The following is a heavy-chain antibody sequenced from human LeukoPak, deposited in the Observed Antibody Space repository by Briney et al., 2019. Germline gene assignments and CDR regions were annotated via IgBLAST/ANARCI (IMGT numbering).Heavy chain of an antibody. CDR2: INPNSGGT. Sequence: GASVKVSCKASGYTFTGYYMHWVRQAPGQGLEWMGWINPNSGGTNYAQKFQGRVTMTRDTSISTAYMELSRLRSDDTAVYYCARPRRGSIAARGTFDYWGQGTLVTVSS. J-gene: IGHJ4*02. CDR3: ARPRRGSIAARGTFDY. CDR1: GYTFTGYY. D-gene: IGHD6-6*01. V-gene: IGHV1-2*02.